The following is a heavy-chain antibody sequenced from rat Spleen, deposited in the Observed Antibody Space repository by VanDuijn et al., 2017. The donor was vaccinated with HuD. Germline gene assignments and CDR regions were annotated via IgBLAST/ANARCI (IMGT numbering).Heavy chain of an antibody. CDR3: ARARDYFDY. CDR1: GFNFNDYW. Sequence: EVKLVESGGGLVQPGRSLKLSCAASGFNFNDYWMGWVRQAAGKGLEWIGEINKDSITINYTPSLKDKFTISRDNAQNTLYLQMSKLESEDTAIYYCARARDYFDYWGQGVMVTVSS. V-gene: IGHV4-2*01. J-gene: IGHJ2*01. CDR2: INKDSITI.